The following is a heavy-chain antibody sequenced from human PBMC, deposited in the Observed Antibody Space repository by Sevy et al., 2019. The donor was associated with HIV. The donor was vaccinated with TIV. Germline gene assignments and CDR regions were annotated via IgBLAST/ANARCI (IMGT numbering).Heavy chain of an antibody. CDR3: ARTYYYDSSGYYPDY. CDR2: IYYSGRT. J-gene: IGHJ4*02. CDR1: GGSISSGDYY. Sequence: SETLSLTCTVSGGSISSGDYYWSWIRQPPGKGLEWIGYIYYSGRTYYNPSLKRRVTISVDTSKIQFSLKLSSVTAADTAVYYCARTYYYDSSGYYPDYWGQRTLVTDSS. V-gene: IGHV4-30-4*01. D-gene: IGHD3-22*01.